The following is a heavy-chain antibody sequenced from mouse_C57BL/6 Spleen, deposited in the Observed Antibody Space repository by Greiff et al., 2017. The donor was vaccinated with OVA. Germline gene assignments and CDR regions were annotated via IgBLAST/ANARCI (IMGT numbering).Heavy chain of an antibody. V-gene: IGHV1-82*01. Sequence: QVQLQQSGPELVKPGASVKISCKASGYAFRSSWMNWVKQRPGKGLEWIGRIYPGDGDTNYNGKFKGKATLTADKSSSTAYMQLSSLTSEDSAVYFCARENWAFAYWGQGTLVTVSA. D-gene: IGHD4-1*01. CDR3: ARENWAFAY. CDR1: GYAFRSSW. CDR2: IYPGDGDT. J-gene: IGHJ3*01.